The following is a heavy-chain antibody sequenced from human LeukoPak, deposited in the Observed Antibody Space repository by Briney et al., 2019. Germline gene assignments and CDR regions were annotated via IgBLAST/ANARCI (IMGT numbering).Heavy chain of an antibody. CDR1: GFSMSVYW. CDR2: INQDGSER. CDR3: ARDWGAYYHFFDY. V-gene: IGHV3-7*01. J-gene: IGHJ4*02. D-gene: IGHD3-22*01. Sequence: GGSLRLSCEASGFSMSVYWMSWVRQAPGKGLEWVGNINQDGSERNYVDSVKGRFTISRDNAKKSLYLQMNSLRAEDTAVYYCARDWGAYYHFFDYRGQGTLVTVSS.